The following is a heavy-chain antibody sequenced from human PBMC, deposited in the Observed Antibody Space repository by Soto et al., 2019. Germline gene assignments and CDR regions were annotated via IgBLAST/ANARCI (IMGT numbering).Heavy chain of an antibody. Sequence: QITLKESGPTLVKPTQTLTLNCTVSGLSLSTSGVCVGWIRQPPGKALEWLALIYWDDDKRYSPSLKSRLTITKDTSQHQVVLTLTNIDPVDTATYYCAHSPNIIYGMEVWGQGTTVTVAS. CDR2: IYWDDDK. V-gene: IGHV2-5*02. J-gene: IGHJ6*02. CDR1: GLSLSTSGVC. CDR3: AHSPNIIYGMEV.